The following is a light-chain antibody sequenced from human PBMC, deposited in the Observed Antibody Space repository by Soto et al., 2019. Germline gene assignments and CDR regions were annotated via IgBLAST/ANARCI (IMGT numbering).Light chain of an antibody. CDR2: WAS. CDR1: QSVLYSSNNKNY. J-gene: IGKJ3*01. V-gene: IGKV4-1*01. CDR3: QQYYSTPFT. Sequence: DIVMTQSPDSLAVSLGERATINCKSSQSVLYSSNNKNYLAWYQQKPGQPPKLLIYWASTRESGVPDRFSGSGAGTEFTLPVSSLQAEDEAVYYCQQYYSTPFTFGPGTKVDIK.